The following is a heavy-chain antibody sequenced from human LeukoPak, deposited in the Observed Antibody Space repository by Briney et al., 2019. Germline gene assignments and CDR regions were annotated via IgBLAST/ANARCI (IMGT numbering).Heavy chain of an antibody. V-gene: IGHV3-7*01. CDR3: ARGWPYYYDSSGSFYFDY. J-gene: IGHJ4*02. Sequence: GGSLRLSCAASGFIFSSYWMSWVRQAPGKGLEWVANIKQDGSEKYYVDSVKGRFTISRDNAKNSLYLQMNSLRAEDTAVYYCARGWPYYYDSSGSFYFDYWGQGTLVTVSS. CDR2: IKQDGSEK. CDR1: GFIFSSYW. D-gene: IGHD3-22*01.